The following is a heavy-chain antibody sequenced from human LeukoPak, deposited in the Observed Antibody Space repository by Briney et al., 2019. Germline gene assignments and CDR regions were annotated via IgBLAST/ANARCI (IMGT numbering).Heavy chain of an antibody. CDR2: ISGSGGST. CDR3: ANPVHMYTKFDY. D-gene: IGHD2-2*02. CDR1: GFIFSSYA. Sequence: GGSLRLSCAASGFIFSSYAMSWVRQAPGKGLEWVSAISGSGGSTYYADSVKGRFTISRDNSKNTLYLQMNSLRAEDTAVYYCANPVHMYTKFDYWGQGTLVTVSS. V-gene: IGHV3-23*01. J-gene: IGHJ4*02.